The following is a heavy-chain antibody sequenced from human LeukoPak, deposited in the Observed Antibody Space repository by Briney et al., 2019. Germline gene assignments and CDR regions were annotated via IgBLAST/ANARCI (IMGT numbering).Heavy chain of an antibody. J-gene: IGHJ4*02. D-gene: IGHD4-17*01. CDR3: AAIDFGYDY. V-gene: IGHV3-15*01. CDR1: GVAFGHGW. CDR2: IKRKTDGETT. Sequence: GGSLRLSCAATGVAFGHGWISWVRQAPGKWLEWVGRIKRKTDGETTDYTAPVKGRFTISRDDSKNTLSLQMNSLETEDTAVYYCAAIDFGYDYWGQGSLVAVSS.